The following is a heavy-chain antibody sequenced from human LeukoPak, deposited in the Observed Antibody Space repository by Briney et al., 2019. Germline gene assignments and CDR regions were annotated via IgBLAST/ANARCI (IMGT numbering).Heavy chain of an antibody. Sequence: GGSLRLSCAASGFTFSSYSMNWVRQAPGKGLEWVSYISSSSSTIYYADSVKGRFTISRDNAKNSLYLQMNSLRAEGTAVYYCAREGERGYSGYALDAFDIWGQGTMVTVSS. CDR3: AREGERGYSGYALDAFDI. V-gene: IGHV3-48*01. CDR1: GFTFSSYS. CDR2: ISSSSSTI. J-gene: IGHJ3*02. D-gene: IGHD5-12*01.